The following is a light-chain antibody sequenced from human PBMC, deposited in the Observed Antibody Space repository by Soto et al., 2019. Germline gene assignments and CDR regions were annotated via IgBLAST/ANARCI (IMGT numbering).Light chain of an antibody. CDR1: SSDVGGFNY. CDR3: ESYAGSNTYV. CDR2: EVR. Sequence: QSALTQPASVSGSPGQSITISCTGTSSDVGGFNYVSWYQQHPGKTPKLLIYEVRLRPTGVSDRFSGSKSGNTASLTVSGLQAADEADYFCESYAGSNTYVFGSGTKLTVL. J-gene: IGLJ1*01. V-gene: IGLV2-14*01.